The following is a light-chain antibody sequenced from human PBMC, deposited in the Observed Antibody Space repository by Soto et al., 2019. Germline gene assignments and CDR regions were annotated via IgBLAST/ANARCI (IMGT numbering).Light chain of an antibody. Sequence: QSVLTQPASVSGSPGQSITISCTGXSXXXGAYNYVSWYQQHPGKAPRLMIYEVTNRPSGVSNRFSGSKSGNTASLTISGLRAEDEADYYCSSYTSGSTLVVFGGGTKLTVL. J-gene: IGLJ2*01. CDR1: SXXXGAYNY. V-gene: IGLV2-14*01. CDR2: EVT. CDR3: SSYTSGSTLVV.